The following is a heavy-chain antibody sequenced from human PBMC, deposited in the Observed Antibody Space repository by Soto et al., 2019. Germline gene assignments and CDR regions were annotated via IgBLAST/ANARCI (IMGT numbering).Heavy chain of an antibody. V-gene: IGHV1-69*13. CDR2: IIPIFGTA. CDR3: ASLSGATHGMDV. CDR1: GGTFSSYA. J-gene: IGHJ6*02. D-gene: IGHD1-26*01. Sequence: GASVKVSCKASGGTFSSYAIRWVRQAPGQGLEWMGGIIPIFGTANYAQKFQGRVTITADESTSTAYMELSSLRSEDTAVYYCASLSGATHGMDVWGQGTTVTVPS.